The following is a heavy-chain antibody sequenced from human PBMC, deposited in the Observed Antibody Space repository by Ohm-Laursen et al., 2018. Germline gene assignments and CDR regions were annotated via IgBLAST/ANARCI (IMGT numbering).Heavy chain of an antibody. Sequence: SSVKVSCKASGYTFNSYGISWVRQAPGQGLEWMGWISAYIGNTNYAQKLQGRVTMTTDTSTSTAYMELRSLRSDDTAVYYCARDPFTFGSDGSCYLNYWGQGTLVTVSS. CDR1: GYTFNSYG. D-gene: IGHD2-15*01. CDR2: ISAYIGNT. CDR3: ARDPFTFGSDGSCYLNY. V-gene: IGHV1-18*01. J-gene: IGHJ4*02.